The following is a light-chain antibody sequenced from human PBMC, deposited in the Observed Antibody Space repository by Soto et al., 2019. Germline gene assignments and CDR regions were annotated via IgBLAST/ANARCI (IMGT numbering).Light chain of an antibody. J-gene: IGKJ4*01. CDR2: DAS. Sequence: EFGLTQSAGTLSLSAGERATLSWWASQTVRNNYLAWYQQKHGQAPRLLIYDASSRATGIPDRFSGGGYGTDFNLTISRLETEDFAVYYCQQFSSYPLTFGGGTKVDIK. V-gene: IGKV3-20*01. CDR1: QTVRNNY. CDR3: QQFSSYPLT.